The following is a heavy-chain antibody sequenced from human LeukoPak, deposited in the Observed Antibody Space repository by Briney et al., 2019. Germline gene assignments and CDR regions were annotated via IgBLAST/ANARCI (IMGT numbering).Heavy chain of an antibody. CDR2: IYHSGST. Sequence: SETLSLTCAVSGGSISSSNWWSWVRQPPGKGLEWIGEIYHSGSTNYNPSLESRVTISVDKSKNQFSLKLSSVTAADTAVYYCARNLATFAFDIWGQGTMVTVSS. CDR1: GGSISSSNW. J-gene: IGHJ3*02. D-gene: IGHD2/OR15-2a*01. V-gene: IGHV4-4*02. CDR3: ARNLATFAFDI.